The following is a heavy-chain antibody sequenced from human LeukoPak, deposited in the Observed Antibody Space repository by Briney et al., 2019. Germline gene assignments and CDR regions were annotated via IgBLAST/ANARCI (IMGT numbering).Heavy chain of an antibody. V-gene: IGHV1-46*01. CDR3: ARAGITMIPFDY. D-gene: IGHD3-22*01. J-gene: IGHJ4*02. CDR1: GYTFTSYY. CDR2: INPSGGST. Sequence: ASVKVSCKASGYTFTSYYTHWVRQAPGQGLEWMGIINPSGGSTSYAQKFQGRVTMTRDTSTSTVYMELSSLRSEDTAVYYCARAGITMIPFDYWGQGTLVTVSS.